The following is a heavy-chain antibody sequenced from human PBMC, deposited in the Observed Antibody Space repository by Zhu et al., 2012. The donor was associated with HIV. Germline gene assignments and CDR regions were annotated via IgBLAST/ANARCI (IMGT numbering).Heavy chain of an antibody. CDR2: ISANGFSA. CDR1: GFTFSHYA. Sequence: EVQLLESGGGVVRTGGSLRLSCAASGFTFSHYAMTWVRQAPGKGLEWVASISANGFSAYYADSVTGRFTISRDNNSKSILYLQMNNLRAEDTALYYCAKVMVAATQYGMDVWGQGTTVTVSS. CDR3: AKVMVAATQYGMDV. V-gene: IGHV3-23*01. D-gene: IGHD2-8*01. J-gene: IGHJ6*02.